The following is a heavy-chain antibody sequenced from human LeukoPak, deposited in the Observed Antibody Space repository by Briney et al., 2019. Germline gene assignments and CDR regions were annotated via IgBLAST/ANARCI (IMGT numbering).Heavy chain of an antibody. J-gene: IGHJ3*02. CDR3: ATADGTTLSGSYYLSAFDI. CDR1: GYTLTELS. Sequence: ASVKVSCKVSGYTLTELSMHWVRQAPGKGLEWMGGFDPEDGETIYAQKLQGRVTMTEDTSTDTAYMELSSLRSEDTAVYYCATADGTTLSGSYYLSAFDIWGQGTMVTVSS. CDR2: FDPEDGET. V-gene: IGHV1-24*01. D-gene: IGHD1-26*01.